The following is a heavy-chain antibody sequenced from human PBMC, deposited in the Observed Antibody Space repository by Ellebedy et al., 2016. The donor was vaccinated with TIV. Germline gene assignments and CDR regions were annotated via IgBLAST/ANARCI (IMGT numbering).Heavy chain of an antibody. Sequence: SLKISXAASGFTFDVYAMHWVRQAPGKGLEWVSGISWNSGSIGYADSVKGRFTISRDNVKNSLYLQMNSLRAEDTALYYCAKAPYCRGGRCYPPDYWGQGTLVTVSS. CDR3: AKAPYCRGGRCYPPDY. CDR2: ISWNSGSI. CDR1: GFTFDVYA. J-gene: IGHJ4*02. V-gene: IGHV3-9*01. D-gene: IGHD2-15*01.